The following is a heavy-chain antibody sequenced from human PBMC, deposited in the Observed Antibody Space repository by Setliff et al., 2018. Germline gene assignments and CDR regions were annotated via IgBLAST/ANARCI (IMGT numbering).Heavy chain of an antibody. CDR2: IYIGGSA. V-gene: IGHV4-4*07. Sequence: SETLSLTCTVSGGSISSYYWSWIRQPAGKGLEWIGHIYIGGSANYNPSLKSRVTMSIDTSKNQFSLKLTSVTAADTAVYYCARESRYYYDNLGTLDYWGQGTLVTVSS. J-gene: IGHJ4*02. CDR3: ARESRYYYDNLGTLDY. D-gene: IGHD3-22*01. CDR1: GGSISSYY.